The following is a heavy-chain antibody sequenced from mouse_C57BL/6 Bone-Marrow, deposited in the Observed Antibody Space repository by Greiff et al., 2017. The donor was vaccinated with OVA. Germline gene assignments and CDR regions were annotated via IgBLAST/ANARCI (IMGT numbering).Heavy chain of an antibody. V-gene: IGHV1-63*01. CDR2: IYPGGGYT. CDR1: GYTFTNYW. D-gene: IGHD1-1*01. Sequence: VQLVESGAELVRPGTSVKMSCKASGYTFTNYWIGWAKQRPGHGLEWIGDIYPGGGYTNYNEKFKGKATLTADKSSSTAYMQFSSLTSEDSAIYYCARKDYYGRGAMDYWGQGTSVTVSS. J-gene: IGHJ4*01. CDR3: ARKDYYGRGAMDY.